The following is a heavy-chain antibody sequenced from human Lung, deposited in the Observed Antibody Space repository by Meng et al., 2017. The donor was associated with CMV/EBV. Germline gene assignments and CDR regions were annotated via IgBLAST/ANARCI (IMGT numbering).Heavy chain of an antibody. D-gene: IGHD2-8*01. CDR1: GFNFSDYS. CDR2: ITYSSSYK. CDR3: AKRWGASVGVYYYYGMDV. Sequence: LTXXASGFNFSDYSMNWVRQAPGKGLEWVSSITYSSSYKKYADSVKGRFTISRDNAKNSLFLQISSLRAEDTAVYYCAKRWGASVGVYYYYGMDVXGQGXTLTVSS. J-gene: IGHJ6*02. V-gene: IGHV3-21*06.